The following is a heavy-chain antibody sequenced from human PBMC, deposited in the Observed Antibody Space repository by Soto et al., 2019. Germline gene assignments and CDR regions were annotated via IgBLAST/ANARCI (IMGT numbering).Heavy chain of an antibody. CDR1: GYTFSRYG. D-gene: IGHD2-21*01. J-gene: IGHJ5*02. V-gene: IGHV1-18*01. CDR3: ARDQGFRVVINSNWFNP. CDR2: ISAYNGNT. Sequence: ASVKVSCKASGYTFSRYGIMWVRQAPGQGLEWMGWISAYNGNTSSAEKLRGRLTMTTDASTTTAYMELRSLRSDDTAIYYCARDQGFRVVINSNWFNPWGQGTLVTAPQ.